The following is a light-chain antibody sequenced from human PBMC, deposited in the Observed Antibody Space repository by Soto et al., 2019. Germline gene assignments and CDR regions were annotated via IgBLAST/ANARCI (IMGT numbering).Light chain of an antibody. J-gene: IGLJ1*01. Sequence: QSALTQPASVSGSPGQSITISCTGGSSDIGGYNYVSWFQQHPGKVPKLMIYEVTNRPSGVSNRFSGSKSGSTASLTISGLQAEDGADYYCSSYTSSNTLVFGTGTKVTVL. CDR3: SSYTSSNTLV. CDR2: EVT. CDR1: SSDIGGYNY. V-gene: IGLV2-14*01.